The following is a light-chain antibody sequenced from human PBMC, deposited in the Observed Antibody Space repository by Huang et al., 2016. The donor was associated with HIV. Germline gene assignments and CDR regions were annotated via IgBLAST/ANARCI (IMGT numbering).Light chain of an antibody. Sequence: DIRMTQSPSSLSASVGDRVTITCQASQDISNYLSWYQHKPGRAPKPLIFDASSLETGVPSRFSGSGSGTYFTLTIASLQPEDVATYYCQHYDDPYTFGQGTKLEIK. CDR2: DAS. J-gene: IGKJ2*01. CDR1: QDISNY. CDR3: QHYDDPYT. V-gene: IGKV1-33*01.